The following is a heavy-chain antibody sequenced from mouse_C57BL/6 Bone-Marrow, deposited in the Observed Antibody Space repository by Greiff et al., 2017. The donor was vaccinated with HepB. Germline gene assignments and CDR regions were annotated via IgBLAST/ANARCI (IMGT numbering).Heavy chain of an antibody. V-gene: IGHV5-17*01. J-gene: IGHJ1*03. CDR3: ARRAITTDPGV. CDR1: GFTFSDYG. D-gene: IGHD2-4*01. CDR2: ISSGSSTI. Sequence: EVQGVESGGGLVKPGGSLKLSCAASGFTFSDYGMHWVRQAPEKGLEWVAYISSGSSTIYYADTVKGRFTISRDNSKHTLFLQMTSLRSEDTAMYYCARRAITTDPGVWGTGTTVTVSS.